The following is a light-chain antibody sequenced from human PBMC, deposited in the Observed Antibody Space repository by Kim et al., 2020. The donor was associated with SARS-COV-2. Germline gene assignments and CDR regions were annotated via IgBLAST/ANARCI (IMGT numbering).Light chain of an antibody. Sequence: QSVLTQPPSASGTPGQRVAISCSGSSSNIGSNTVNWYHLRPGTAPKLLMYNNNQRPSGVPDRFSGSKSGTSASLAISGLQSEDEADYYCATWDDSLNGWVFGGGTQLTVL. CDR1: SSNIGSNT. CDR2: NNN. J-gene: IGLJ3*02. CDR3: ATWDDSLNGWV. V-gene: IGLV1-44*01.